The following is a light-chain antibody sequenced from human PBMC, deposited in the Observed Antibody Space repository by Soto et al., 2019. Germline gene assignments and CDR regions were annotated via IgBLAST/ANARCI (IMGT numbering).Light chain of an antibody. J-gene: IGKJ2*01. CDR3: QHYNNWPALYT. CDR1: QSVSSN. CDR2: GES. V-gene: IGKV3-15*01. Sequence: EIVMTQSPATLSVSPGGRATLSCRASQSVSSNLAWYQQKPGQAPRLLIYGESTRATGIPARFSGSGSGTEFTLTISSLQSEDFAVYYCQHYNNWPALYTFGQGTKLEIK.